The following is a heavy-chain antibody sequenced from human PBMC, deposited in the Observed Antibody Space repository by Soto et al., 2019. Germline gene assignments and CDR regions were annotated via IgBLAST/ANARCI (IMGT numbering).Heavy chain of an antibody. CDR3: AKDRFTMVRGVISPFDY. J-gene: IGHJ4*02. Sequence: QVQLVESGGGVVQPGRSLRLSCAASGFTFSSYGMHWVRQAPGKGLEWVAVISYDGSNKYYADSVKGRFTISRDNSTNTLYLQMNSLRAEDTAVYYCAKDRFTMVRGVISPFDYWGKGTLVTVSS. CDR2: ISYDGSNK. V-gene: IGHV3-30*18. D-gene: IGHD3-10*01. CDR1: GFTFSSYG.